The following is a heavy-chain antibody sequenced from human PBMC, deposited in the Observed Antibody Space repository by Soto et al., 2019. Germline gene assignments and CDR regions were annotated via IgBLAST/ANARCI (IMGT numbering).Heavy chain of an antibody. Sequence: GGSLRLSCAASGFTFSSYAMHWVRQAPGKGLEWVAVISYDGSNKYYADSVKGRFTISRDNSKNTLYLQMNSLRAEDTAVYYCARDQITSSSWYRSGYYYYYYGMDVWGQGTTVTVSS. CDR3: ARDQITSSSWYRSGYYYYYYGMDV. V-gene: IGHV3-30-3*01. D-gene: IGHD6-13*01. CDR1: GFTFSSYA. CDR2: ISYDGSNK. J-gene: IGHJ6*02.